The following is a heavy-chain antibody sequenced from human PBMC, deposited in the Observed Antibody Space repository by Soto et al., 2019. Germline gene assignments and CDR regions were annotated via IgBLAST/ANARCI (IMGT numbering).Heavy chain of an antibody. J-gene: IGHJ4*02. CDR1: GFTFSSYG. V-gene: IGHV3-33*01. D-gene: IGHD2-2*01. CDR2: IWYDGSQT. CDR3: AREGDCTPTTCYRSGH. Sequence: PGGSLRLSCAASGFTFSSYGMHWVLQAPGKGLEWVAVIWYDGSQTYYADSVKGRFTISRDNSKNTLYLQMNSLRAEDTAMYYCAREGDCTPTTCYRSGHCGQGTRVTVLS.